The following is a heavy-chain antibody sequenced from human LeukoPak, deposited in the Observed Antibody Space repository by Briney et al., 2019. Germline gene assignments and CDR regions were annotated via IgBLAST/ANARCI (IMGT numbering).Heavy chain of an antibody. CDR1: GGTFSSYA. Sequence: ASVKVSCKASGGTFSSYAISWVRQAPGQGLEWMGGIIPIFGTANYAQKFQGRVTITTDESTSTAYMELSSLRSEDTAVYYCARESAAAGPLRFWGQGTLVTVSS. J-gene: IGHJ4*02. CDR2: IIPIFGTA. D-gene: IGHD6-13*01. CDR3: ARESAAAGPLRF. V-gene: IGHV1-69*05.